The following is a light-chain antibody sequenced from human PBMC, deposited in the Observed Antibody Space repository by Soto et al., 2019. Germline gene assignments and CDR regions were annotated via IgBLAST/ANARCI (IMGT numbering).Light chain of an antibody. CDR3: DQYYSSPLT. V-gene: IGKV3-20*01. J-gene: IGKJ4*01. CDR1: QSVSSSY. CDR2: GAS. Sequence: EIVLTQSPGTLSLSPGERATLSCRASQSVSSSYLAWYQQKSDQAPRLLLYGASSRATGIPARVSGSGSGTYFTLTISRLEIEDFAVYYGDQYYSSPLTCSVGTKVEIK.